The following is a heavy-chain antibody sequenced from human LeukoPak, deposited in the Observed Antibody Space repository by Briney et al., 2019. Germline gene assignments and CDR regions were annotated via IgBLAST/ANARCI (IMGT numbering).Heavy chain of an antibody. CDR1: GFTFSRYW. CDR3: AKDHDTSLIFSLFDS. J-gene: IGHJ4*02. D-gene: IGHD3/OR15-3a*01. Sequence: GGSLRLSCAASGFTFSRYWMTWVRQAPGKGLEWVAFIRSDGSNKYYADSVKGRFTISRDNSKNTLYLQMNSLRAEDTAVFYCAKDHDTSLIFSLFDSWGQGTLVTVSS. CDR2: IRSDGSNK. V-gene: IGHV3-30*02.